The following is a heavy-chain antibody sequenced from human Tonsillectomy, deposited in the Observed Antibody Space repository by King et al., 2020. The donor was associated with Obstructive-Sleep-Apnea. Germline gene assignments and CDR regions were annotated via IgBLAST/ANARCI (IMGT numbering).Heavy chain of an antibody. CDR3: ARDRDLYYFDY. D-gene: IGHD2/OR15-2a*01. CDR2: IYYGNT. CDR1: GGSISSSSYY. V-gene: IGHV4-39*07. Sequence: QLQESGPGLVKPSETLSLTCTVSGGSISSSSYYWGWIRQPPGKGLEWIWTIYYGNTYYNPSPKSRVTISVDTSKNQFSLKLSSVTAADTAVYYCARDRDLYYFDYWGQGTLVTVSS. J-gene: IGHJ4*02.